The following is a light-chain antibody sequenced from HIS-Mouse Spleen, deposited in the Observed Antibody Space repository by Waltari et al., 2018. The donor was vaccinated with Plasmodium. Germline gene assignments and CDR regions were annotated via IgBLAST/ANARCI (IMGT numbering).Light chain of an antibody. Sequence: SYELTQPPSVSVSPGQTARIPCSGDALPKPYAYWYQQKPGQAPGLGIYKDSERPSGIPERFSGSSSGTTVTLTISGVQAEDEADYYCQSADSSGTYVFGTGTKVTVL. V-gene: IGLV3-25*03. CDR3: QSADSSGTYV. J-gene: IGLJ1*01. CDR1: ALPKPY. CDR2: KDS.